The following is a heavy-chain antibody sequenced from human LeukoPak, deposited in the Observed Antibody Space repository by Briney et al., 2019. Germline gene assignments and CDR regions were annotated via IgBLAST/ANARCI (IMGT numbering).Heavy chain of an antibody. J-gene: IGHJ4*02. CDR2: IYYVGGT. V-gene: IGHV4-59*01. CDR1: GGAISSYY. Sequence: SETLSPTCTVSGGAISSYYWSWIRQPPGKGLEWIGYIYYVGGTKYNPSLMSRVTISVDRAQSQFSLSLSSATAADTAVYYCARDGLYDSSGYYMDSWGQGTRVSVSS. CDR3: ARDGLYDSSGYYMDS. D-gene: IGHD3-22*01.